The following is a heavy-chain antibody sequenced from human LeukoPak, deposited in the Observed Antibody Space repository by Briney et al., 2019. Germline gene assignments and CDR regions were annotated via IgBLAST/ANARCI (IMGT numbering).Heavy chain of an antibody. D-gene: IGHD3-10*01. CDR1: GGSFSGYY. V-gene: IGHV4-34*12. CDR3: ESSNYYGSGSYAPHFDY. Sequence: SETLSLTCAVYGGSFSGYYWSWIRQPPGKGLEWIGEIIHSGSTNYNPSLKSRVTISVDTSKNQFSLKLSSVTAADTAVYYCESSNYYGSGSYAPHFDYWGQGTLVTVSS. CDR2: IIHSGST. J-gene: IGHJ4*02.